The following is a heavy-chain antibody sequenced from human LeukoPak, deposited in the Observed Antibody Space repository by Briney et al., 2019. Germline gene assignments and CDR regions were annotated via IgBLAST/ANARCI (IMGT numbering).Heavy chain of an antibody. CDR1: GFTFDDYA. J-gene: IGHJ4*02. Sequence: WGSLRLSCAASGFTFDDYAMHWVRQAPGKGLEWVSFIYSDNTHYSDSVKGRFTISRDNSKNTLYLQMNSLRAEDTAVYYCARRAGAYSHPYDYWGQGTLVTVSS. CDR2: IYSDNT. CDR3: ARRAGAYSHPYDY. D-gene: IGHD4/OR15-4a*01. V-gene: IGHV3-53*01.